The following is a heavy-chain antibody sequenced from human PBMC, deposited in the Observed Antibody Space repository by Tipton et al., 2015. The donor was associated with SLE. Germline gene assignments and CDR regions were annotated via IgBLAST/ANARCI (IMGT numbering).Heavy chain of an antibody. J-gene: IGHJ4*02. V-gene: IGHV3-30*02. CDR1: GFTFSSYG. D-gene: IGHD3-10*01. CDR2: IRYDGSNK. Sequence: SLRLSCAASGFTFSSYGMHWVRQAPGKGLEWVAFIRYDGSNKYYADSVKGRFTISRDNSKNTLYLQMNSLRAEDTAVYYCAKDIGDYYGSGSSYYFDYWGQGTLVTVSS. CDR3: AKDIGDYYGSGSSYYFDY.